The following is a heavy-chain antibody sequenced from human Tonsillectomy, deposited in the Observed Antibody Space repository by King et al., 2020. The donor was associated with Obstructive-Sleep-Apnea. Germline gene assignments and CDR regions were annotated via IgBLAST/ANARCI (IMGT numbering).Heavy chain of an antibody. CDR2: LYHSGST. CDR1: RSSISSGYY. J-gene: IGHJ6*02. D-gene: IGHD6-13*01. Sequence: QLQESGPGLVKPSETLSLTCTVSRSSISSGYYWGWIRQPPGKGLEWIGSLYHSGSTYYNPSLKSRVTISVDTSKNQFSLRLSSVTAADTAVYYCARELLITAAGIDYYYGMDVWGQGTTVTVSS. V-gene: IGHV4-38-2*02. CDR3: ARELLITAAGIDYYYGMDV.